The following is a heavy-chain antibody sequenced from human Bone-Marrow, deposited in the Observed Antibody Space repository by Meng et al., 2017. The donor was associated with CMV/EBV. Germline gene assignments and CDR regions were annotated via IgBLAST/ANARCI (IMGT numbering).Heavy chain of an antibody. V-gene: IGHV3-23*01. CDR1: GFTFSSYW. D-gene: IGHD3-10*01. CDR2: VSGSGGTT. CDR3: AKEGGEFYHAMDA. J-gene: IGHJ6*02. Sequence: GESLKISCAASGFTFSSYWMSWVRQAPGKGLEWASDVSGSGGTTYYADSVKGRFTISRDNSKNTMYLQMSSLAAEDTAVYYCAKEGGEFYHAMDAWGQGTTVTVSS.